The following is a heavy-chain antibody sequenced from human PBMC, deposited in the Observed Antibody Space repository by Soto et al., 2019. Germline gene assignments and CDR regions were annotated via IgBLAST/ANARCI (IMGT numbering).Heavy chain of an antibody. J-gene: IGHJ5*02. CDR2: VYRGGST. D-gene: IGHD1-1*01. CDR3: ARVPRTTGTIGVWFDP. V-gene: IGHV4-38-2*01. CDR1: GYSISSGYY. Sequence: PSETLSLTCAVSGYSISSGYYWGWVRQPPGKGLEWIGSVYRGGSTSYNPSLKSRVTISVDTSKNQFSLSLTSVTAADTAVYYCARVPRTTGTIGVWFDPWGQGTLVTVSS.